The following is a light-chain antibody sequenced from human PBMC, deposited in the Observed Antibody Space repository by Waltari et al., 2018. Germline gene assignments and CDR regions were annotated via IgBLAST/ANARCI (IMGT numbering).Light chain of an antibody. CDR1: QSLLHSAVNKSY. Sequence: DIVMTQSPDSLAVPLGERVTFNCRSSQSLLHSAVNKSYLAWFQQKSGQSPKLLISWASAREYWVPDRFIGGGSGTDFTLTISRLQPEDVAIYYCLQYYSIPQTFGQGTKVEI. J-gene: IGKJ1*01. CDR2: WAS. V-gene: IGKV4-1*01. CDR3: LQYYSIPQT.